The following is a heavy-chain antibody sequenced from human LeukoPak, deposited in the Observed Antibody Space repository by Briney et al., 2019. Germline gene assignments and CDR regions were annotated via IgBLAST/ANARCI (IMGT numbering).Heavy chain of an antibody. CDR1: GGTFSSYA. CDR3: ARDRAAAGLYYFDY. Sequence: GASVKVSCKASGGTFSSYAISWVRQAPGQGLEWMGRIIPIFGTANYAQKFQGRVTITADKSTSTACMELSSLRSEDTAVYYCARDRAAAGLYYFDYWGQGTLVTVSS. V-gene: IGHV1-69*06. CDR2: IIPIFGTA. D-gene: IGHD6-13*01. J-gene: IGHJ4*02.